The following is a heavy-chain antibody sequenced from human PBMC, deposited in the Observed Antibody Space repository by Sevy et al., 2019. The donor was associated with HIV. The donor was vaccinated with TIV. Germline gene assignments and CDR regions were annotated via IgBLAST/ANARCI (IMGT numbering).Heavy chain of an antibody. V-gene: IGHV1-2*02. CDR2: INPNSGGT. D-gene: IGHD6-25*01. CDR3: AREGIAAVWFDP. CDR1: GYTFTGYY. J-gene: IGHJ5*02. Sequence: ASVKVSCKASGYTFTGYYMHWVRQAPGQGLEWMGWINPNSGGTNYAQKFQGRVTMTRDTSISTAFMELSRLRSDDTAVYYCAREGIAAVWFDPWGQGTLVTVSS.